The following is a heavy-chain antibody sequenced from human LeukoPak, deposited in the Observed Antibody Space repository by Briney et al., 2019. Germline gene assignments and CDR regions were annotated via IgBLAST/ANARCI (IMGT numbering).Heavy chain of an antibody. V-gene: IGHV3-30*18. CDR2: IGYDGSNK. CDR3: AKEIYYDSSAFFDY. CDR1: GFIFSSYG. J-gene: IGHJ4*02. D-gene: IGHD3-22*01. Sequence: GPLNLSCAASGFIFSSYGIHWVRQAPGKGLEWVAVIGYDGSNKYYADSVKGRFTISRDNSKNTLYLQMNSLRTEDTAVYFCAKEIYYDSSAFFDYWGQGTLVTVSS.